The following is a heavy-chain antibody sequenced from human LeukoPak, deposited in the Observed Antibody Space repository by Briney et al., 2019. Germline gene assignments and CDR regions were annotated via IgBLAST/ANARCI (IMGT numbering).Heavy chain of an antibody. V-gene: IGHV3-23*01. CDR3: VKDVCTSPRCLLYSDS. CDR1: GFAFNNYA. J-gene: IGHJ4*02. Sequence: GGSLRLSCRTSGFAFNNYAMNWVRQPPEKGLEWVSGISGFNTYYADSVNGRFTISRDNSKNVLYLQMNRLRVEDTAVYYCVKDVCTSPRCLLYSDSWGQGALVTVSS. D-gene: IGHD2-2*01. CDR2: ISGFNT.